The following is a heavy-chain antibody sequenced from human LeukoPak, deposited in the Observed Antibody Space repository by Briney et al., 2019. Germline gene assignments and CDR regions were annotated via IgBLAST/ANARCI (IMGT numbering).Heavy chain of an antibody. CDR3: AREGGYDILTGYYKLWFDY. CDR1: GYTFTGYY. D-gene: IGHD3-9*01. V-gene: IGHV7-4-1*02. J-gene: IGHJ4*02. CDR2: INTNTGNP. Sequence: ASVKVSCKASGYTFTGYYMHWVRQAPGQGLEWMGWINTNTGNPTYAQGFTGRFVFSLDTSVSTAYLQISSLKAEDTAVYYCAREGGYDILTGYYKLWFDYWGQGTLVTVSS.